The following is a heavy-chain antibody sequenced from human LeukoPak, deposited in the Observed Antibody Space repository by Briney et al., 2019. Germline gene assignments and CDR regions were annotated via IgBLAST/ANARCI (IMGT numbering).Heavy chain of an antibody. D-gene: IGHD6-13*01. Sequence: GGSLRLSCAASGFTVSNNYMSWVRQAPGKGLEWVSVMYRGGSTYYADSVQGRFTMSRDDSKNTLYLQMNSLRAEDTAVYYCARDGGAAAGYWGQGTLVTVSS. J-gene: IGHJ4*02. CDR2: MYRGGST. V-gene: IGHV3-66*01. CDR1: GFTVSNNY. CDR3: ARDGGAAAGY.